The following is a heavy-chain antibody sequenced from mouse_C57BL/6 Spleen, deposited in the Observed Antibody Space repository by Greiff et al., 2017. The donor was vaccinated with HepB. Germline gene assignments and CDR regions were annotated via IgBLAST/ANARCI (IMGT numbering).Heavy chain of an antibody. Sequence: EVKVVESGGGLVQPGGSLKLSCAASGFTFSDYYMYWVRQTPEKRLEWVAYISNGGGSTYYPDTVKGRFTISRDNAKNTLYLQMSRLKSEDTAMYYCAREGQLRYFYYWGQGTTLTVSS. J-gene: IGHJ2*01. CDR1: GFTFSDYY. D-gene: IGHD3-3*01. CDR3: AREGQLRYFYY. CDR2: ISNGGGST. V-gene: IGHV5-12*01.